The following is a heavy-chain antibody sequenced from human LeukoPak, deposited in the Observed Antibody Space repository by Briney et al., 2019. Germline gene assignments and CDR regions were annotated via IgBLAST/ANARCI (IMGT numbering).Heavy chain of an antibody. J-gene: IGHJ4*02. CDR1: GFTFSSYW. CDR3: ARLMTMPSFDY. D-gene: IGHD4/OR15-4a*01. V-gene: IGHV3-7*03. Sequence: PGGSLRLSCAASGFTFSSYWMSWVRQAPGKGLESVANIKQDGSDKYYVDSVEGRFTISRDNAKNSLYLQMNSLRVEDTAVYYCARLMTMPSFDYWGQGTPVTVSS. CDR2: IKQDGSDK.